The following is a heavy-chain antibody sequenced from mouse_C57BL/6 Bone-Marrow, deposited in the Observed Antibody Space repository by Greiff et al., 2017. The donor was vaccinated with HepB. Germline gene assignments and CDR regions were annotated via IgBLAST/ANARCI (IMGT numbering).Heavy chain of an antibody. CDR2: IDPNSGGT. CDR1: GYTFTSYW. Sequence: QVQLQQPGAELVKPGASVKLSCKASGYTFTSYWMHWVKQRPGRGLEWIGRIDPNSGGTKYNEKFKSKATLTVDKPSSTAYMPLSSLTSEDSAVYYCASTTVVALYAMDYWGQGTSVTVSS. J-gene: IGHJ4*01. D-gene: IGHD1-1*01. CDR3: ASTTVVALYAMDY. V-gene: IGHV1-72*01.